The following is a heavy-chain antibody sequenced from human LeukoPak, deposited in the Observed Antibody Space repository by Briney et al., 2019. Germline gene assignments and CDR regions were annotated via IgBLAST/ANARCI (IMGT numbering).Heavy chain of an antibody. CDR1: GFTFSTYS. CDR2: ISDSSTYI. J-gene: IGHJ4*02. CDR3: APRRDGYNYFQY. V-gene: IGHV3-21*01. Sequence: PGGSLRVTCAASGFTFSTYSMNWFRQAPGKGLEWVSAISDSSTYIFYADSVKGRFTISRDNAKNSLYLQMNSLSAEDTAVYYCAPRRDGYNYFQYWGQGTLVTVSS. D-gene: IGHD5-24*01.